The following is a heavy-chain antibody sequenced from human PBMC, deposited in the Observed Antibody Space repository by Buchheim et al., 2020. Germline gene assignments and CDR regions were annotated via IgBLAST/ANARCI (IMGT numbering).Heavy chain of an antibody. V-gene: IGHV3-30-3*01. CDR2: ISYDGSNK. J-gene: IGHJ6*02. Sequence: QVQLVESGGGVVQPGRSLRLSCAASGFTFSSYAMHWVRQAPGKGLEWVAVISYDGSNKYYADSVKGRFTIPRDNSKNTLYLQMNSLRAEDTAVYYCARSDGGGYSSSWYEYYGMEVWGQGTT. CDR3: ARSDGGGYSSSWYEYYGMEV. D-gene: IGHD6-13*01. CDR1: GFTFSSYA.